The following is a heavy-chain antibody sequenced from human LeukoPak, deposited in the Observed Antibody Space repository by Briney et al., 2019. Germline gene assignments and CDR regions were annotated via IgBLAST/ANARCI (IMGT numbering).Heavy chain of an antibody. D-gene: IGHD3-9*01. V-gene: IGHV3-11*01. Sequence: PGGSLRLSCAASGFSFSDYYMSWIRQAPGKGLEWVSWVSFISSPGSTTYYADSVKGRFTISRDNAKNSLYLQMNSLSAGDTAVYYCARGGGYDSGYPRYFDLWGRSTLVTVSS. J-gene: IGHJ2*01. CDR2: ISSPGSTT. CDR1: GFSFSDYY. CDR3: ARGGGYDSGYPRYFDL.